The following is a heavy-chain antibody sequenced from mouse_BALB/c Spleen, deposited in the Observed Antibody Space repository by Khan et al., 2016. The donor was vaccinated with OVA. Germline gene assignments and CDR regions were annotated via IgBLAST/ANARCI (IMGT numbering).Heavy chain of an antibody. CDR3: ASATCDY. CDR2: IDPFNGGT. V-gene: IGHV1S135*01. Sequence: LQQSGPELMKPGASVNISCKASGYSFTSYYIHWVKQSHGKSLEWIGYIDPFNGGTDYNQKFKSKATLTVDKSSNTAYMHLSSLTSEDSAVYSCASATCDYWGQGTLFTVSA. CDR1: GYSFTSYY. J-gene: IGHJ3*01.